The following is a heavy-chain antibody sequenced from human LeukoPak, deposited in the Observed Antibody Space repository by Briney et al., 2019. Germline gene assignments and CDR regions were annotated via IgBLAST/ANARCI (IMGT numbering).Heavy chain of an antibody. Sequence: SVKVSCKASGGTFSSYAISWVRQAPGQRLEWMGRIIPIFGTANYAQKFQGRVTITTDESTSTAYMELSSLRSEDTAVYYCARDKSYGRGAFDYWGQGTLVTVSS. V-gene: IGHV1-69*05. CDR3: ARDKSYGRGAFDY. J-gene: IGHJ4*02. CDR1: GGTFSSYA. CDR2: IIPIFGTA. D-gene: IGHD5-18*01.